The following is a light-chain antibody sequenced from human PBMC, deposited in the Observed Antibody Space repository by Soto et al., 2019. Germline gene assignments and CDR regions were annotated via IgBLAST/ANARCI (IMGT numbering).Light chain of an antibody. V-gene: IGKV1-5*01. Sequence: DIQMTQSPSTLSASVGDRVTITCRASQSISRSLAWYQHQPGKAPKLLIYDASTLESGVPSRSSGIGSGTEFTLSISSLQPNDFGTYYCQRCYIAGAFVQGTKVDSK. CDR1: QSISRS. CDR3: QRCYIAGA. CDR2: DAS. J-gene: IGKJ1*01.